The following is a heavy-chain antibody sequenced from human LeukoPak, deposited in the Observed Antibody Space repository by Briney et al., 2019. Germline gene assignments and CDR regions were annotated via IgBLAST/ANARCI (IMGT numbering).Heavy chain of an antibody. J-gene: IGHJ4*02. CDR2: IYYSGGT. D-gene: IGHD2-15*01. CDR3: AREGRYCSGGSCYPYYFDY. V-gene: IGHV4-31*03. CDR1: GGSISSGGYY. Sequence: PSQTLSLTCTVSGGSISSGGYYWSWIRQHPGKGLEWIGYIYYSGGTYYNPSLKSRVTISVDTSKNQFSLKLSSVTAADTAVYYCAREGRYCSGGSCYPYYFDYWGQGTLVTVSS.